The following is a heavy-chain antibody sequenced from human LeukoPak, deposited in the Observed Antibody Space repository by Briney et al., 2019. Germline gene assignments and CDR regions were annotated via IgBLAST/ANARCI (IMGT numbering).Heavy chain of an antibody. D-gene: IGHD3-10*01. CDR3: ASFSGGFGFDY. Sequence: SETLSLTCTVSGGSISSSSYYWGWIRQPPGKGLEWIGSIYYSGSTYYNPSLKSRVTISVDTSKNQFSLKLSSVTAADTAVYYCASFSGGFGFDYWGQGTLVTVSS. CDR2: IYYSGST. CDR1: GGSISSSSYY. V-gene: IGHV4-39*01. J-gene: IGHJ4*02.